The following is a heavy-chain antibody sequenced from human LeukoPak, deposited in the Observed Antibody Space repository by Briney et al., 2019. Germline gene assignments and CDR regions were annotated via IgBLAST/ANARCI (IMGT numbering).Heavy chain of an antibody. J-gene: IGHJ4*02. D-gene: IGHD3-22*01. CDR3: ARGRGPDYFDISGFDH. CDR2: IIPILGIA. V-gene: IGHV1-69*04. CDR1: GGTFSSYA. Sequence: SVKVSCKASGGTFSSYAISWVRQAPGQGLEWMGRIIPILGIANYAQKFQGRVTITADKSTSTAYMELSSLRSEDTAVYYCARGRGPDYFDISGFDHWGQGTLVTVSS.